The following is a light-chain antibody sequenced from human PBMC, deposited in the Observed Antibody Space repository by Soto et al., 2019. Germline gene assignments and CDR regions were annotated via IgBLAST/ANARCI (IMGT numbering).Light chain of an antibody. J-gene: IGLJ1*01. CDR3: AAWDDSLSGLV. V-gene: IGLV1-47*01. CDR1: SSNIGSNY. CDR2: RNN. Sequence: QSVLTQPPSASGTPGQRVTISCSGSSSNIGSNYVYWYQQLPGTAPKLLIYRNNQRPSGVPDRFSGSKSGTSASLAISGLRYEDEADYYCAAWDDSLSGLVFGTGTKVTV.